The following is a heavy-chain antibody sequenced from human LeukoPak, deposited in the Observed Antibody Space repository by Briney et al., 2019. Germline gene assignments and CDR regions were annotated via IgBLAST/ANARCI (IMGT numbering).Heavy chain of an antibody. CDR1: GFTFSSYG. V-gene: IGHV3-33*01. D-gene: IGHD5-18*01. J-gene: IGHJ5*02. CDR2: IWYDGSNK. CDR3: ARGRGYSYGSRRLDWFDP. Sequence: GRSLRLSCAASGFTFSSYGMHWVRQAPGKGLEWEAVIWYDGSNKYYADSVKGRFTISRDNSKNTLYLQMNSLRAEDTAVYYCARGRGYSYGSRRLDWFDPWGQGTLVTVSS.